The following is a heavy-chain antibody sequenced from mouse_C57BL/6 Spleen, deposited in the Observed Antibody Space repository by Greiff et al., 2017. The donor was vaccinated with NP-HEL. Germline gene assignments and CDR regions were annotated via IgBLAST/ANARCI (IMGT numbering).Heavy chain of an antibody. V-gene: IGHV1-84*01. CDR1: GYTFTSYW. Sequence: VQLQQPGAELVKPGATVKMSCKASGYTFTSYWITWVKQRPGQGLEWIGWIYPGSGNTKYNEKFKGKATLTVDTSSSTAYMQLSSLTSEDSAVYFCANGYDAGYYAMDYWGQGTSVTVSS. J-gene: IGHJ4*01. D-gene: IGHD2-2*01. CDR2: IYPGSGNT. CDR3: ANGYDAGYYAMDY.